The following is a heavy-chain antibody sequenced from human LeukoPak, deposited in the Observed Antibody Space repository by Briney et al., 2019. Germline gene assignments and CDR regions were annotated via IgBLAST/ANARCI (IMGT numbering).Heavy chain of an antibody. CDR3: ARYCSSTSCYTDY. V-gene: IGHV1-18*01. D-gene: IGHD2-2*02. CDR2: ISAYNGNT. Sequence: VASVKVFCKASGYTFTSYGISWVRQAPGQGLEWMGWISAYNGNTNYAQKLQGRVTMTTDTSTSTAYMELRSLRPDDTAVYYCARYCSSTSCYTDYWGQGTLVTVSS. CDR1: GYTFTSYG. J-gene: IGHJ4*02.